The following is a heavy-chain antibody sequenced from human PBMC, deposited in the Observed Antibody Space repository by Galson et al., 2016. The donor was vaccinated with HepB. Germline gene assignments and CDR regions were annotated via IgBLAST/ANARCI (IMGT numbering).Heavy chain of an antibody. J-gene: IGHJ6*02. D-gene: IGHD5/OR15-5a*01. CDR3: AKEESTRTGMDV. Sequence: SLRLSCAASGFTFSRYGMHWVRQAPGKGLEWVAVIPYDGRNQHYADSVKGRFTISSDNSNNTLYLQMNSLRADDTAVYYCAKEESTRTGMDVWGQGTTVTVSS. CDR2: IPYDGRNQ. V-gene: IGHV3-30*18. CDR1: GFTFSRYG.